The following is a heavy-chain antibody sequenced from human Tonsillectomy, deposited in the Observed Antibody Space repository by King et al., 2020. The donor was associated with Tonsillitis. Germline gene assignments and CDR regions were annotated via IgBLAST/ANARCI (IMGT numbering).Heavy chain of an antibody. V-gene: IGHV2-5*01. CDR2: IYWTDDK. D-gene: IGHD5-12*01. CDR1: GFSLSTSGVG. J-gene: IGHJ4*02. Sequence: TLQESGPTLVKSTQTLRLTCTFSGFSLSTSGVGVGWIRQSPGKALEWLALIYWTDDKRYSPSLKTRLTITKDTSKNQVVLTMTNMDPVDIATYYCVRATQFPADFDYWGQGRLVTVSS. CDR3: VRATQFPADFDY.